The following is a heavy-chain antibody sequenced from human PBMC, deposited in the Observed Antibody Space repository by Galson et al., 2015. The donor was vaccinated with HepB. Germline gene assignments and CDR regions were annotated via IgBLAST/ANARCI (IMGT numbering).Heavy chain of an antibody. Sequence: SLRLSCAASGFTFSSYAMHWVRQAPGKGLEWVAVISYDGSNKYYADSVKGRFTISRDNSKNTLYLQMNSLRAEDTAVYYCAGDYGDPFDLDPSRYYYYYGMDVWGQGTTVTVSS. V-gene: IGHV3-30-3*01. D-gene: IGHD4-17*01. J-gene: IGHJ6*02. CDR2: ISYDGSNK. CDR1: GFTFSSYA. CDR3: AGDYGDPFDLDPSRYYYYYGMDV.